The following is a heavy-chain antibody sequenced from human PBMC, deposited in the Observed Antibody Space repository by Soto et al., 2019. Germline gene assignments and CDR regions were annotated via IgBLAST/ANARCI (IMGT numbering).Heavy chain of an antibody. J-gene: IGHJ4*02. D-gene: IGHD3-10*01. Sequence: QVQLVQSGAEVKKPGASVRVSCKASGYTFINFALHWVRQAPGQRLEWMGWINAGNGNRRYSPKFRGRVTSTADTPARTAYMELSSLRSEATAVYYCARESLWFGELLSYFDYWGQGSLVTVSS. V-gene: IGHV1-3*01. CDR2: INAGNGNR. CDR1: GYTFINFA. CDR3: ARESLWFGELLSYFDY.